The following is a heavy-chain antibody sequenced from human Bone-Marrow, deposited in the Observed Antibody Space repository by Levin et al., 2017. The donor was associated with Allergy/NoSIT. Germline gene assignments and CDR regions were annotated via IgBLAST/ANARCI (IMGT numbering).Heavy chain of an antibody. CDR2: ISRDGRSK. D-gene: IGHD1-26*01. CDR3: ARDVIVGATSGGDC. Sequence: PGGSLRLSWVASGFTFNNDWMHWVRQAPGKGLVWVSRISRDGRSKNQADAVKGRFTISRDNAKTTLYLQMNSLRSDDTAVDYCARDVIVGATSGGDCWGQGTLVTVSS. J-gene: IGHJ4*02. V-gene: IGHV3-74*01. CDR1: GFTFNNDW.